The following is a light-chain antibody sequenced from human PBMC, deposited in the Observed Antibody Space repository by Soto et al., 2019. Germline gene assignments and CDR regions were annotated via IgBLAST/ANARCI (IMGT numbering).Light chain of an antibody. CDR3: QQYHKWPYT. J-gene: IGKJ2*01. Sequence: TVMTQTTATLSVCPGERATLSCRASQSIGDKLTWYQQRTGQAPRLLIYDASTRATGIPARFSGSGSGTEFTLTISSLQSEDFAVYYCQQYHKWPYTFGQGSKLEIK. CDR2: DAS. CDR1: QSIGDK. V-gene: IGKV3-15*01.